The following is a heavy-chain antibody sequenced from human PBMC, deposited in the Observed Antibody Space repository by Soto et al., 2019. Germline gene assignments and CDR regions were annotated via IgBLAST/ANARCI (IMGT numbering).Heavy chain of an antibody. CDR1: GYTFTSFD. V-gene: IGHV1-8*01. Sequence: ASVKVSCKASGYTFTSFDINWVRQATGQGLEWMGWMNPNSGNTAYAQKFQGRVTMARDTSISTAYMELSSLRSEDTAVYYCARSDYSYWGQGTLVTVSS. J-gene: IGHJ4*02. CDR2: MNPNSGNT. CDR3: ARSDYSY. D-gene: IGHD3-10*01.